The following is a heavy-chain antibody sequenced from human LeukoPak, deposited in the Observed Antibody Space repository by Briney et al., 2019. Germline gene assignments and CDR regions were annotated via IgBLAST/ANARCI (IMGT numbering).Heavy chain of an antibody. CDR2: IIPIFGTA. CDR1: GGTFSSYA. D-gene: IGHD1-26*01. Sequence: GASVKVSCKASGGTFSSYAISWVRQAPGQGLEWMGGIIPIFGTANYAQKFQGRVTITADESTSTAYMELSSLRSEDTAVHYCARDMRSYGDYYYYGMDVWGQGTTVTVSS. J-gene: IGHJ6*02. V-gene: IGHV1-69*13. CDR3: ARDMRSYGDYYYYGMDV.